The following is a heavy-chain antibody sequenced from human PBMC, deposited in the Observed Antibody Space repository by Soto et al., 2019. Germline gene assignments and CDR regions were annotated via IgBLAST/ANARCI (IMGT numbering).Heavy chain of an antibody. D-gene: IGHD3-10*01. CDR1: GDTFNFYS. Sequence: QVQLVQSGAEVKRPGSSVKVSCKASGDTFNFYSINWVRQAPGLGLEWMGRVNPIVSRSNYAQKFQGRVTMTADKSTSTAYMELSSLRSEGTAIYYCASSYGSGYRAFDYWGRGALGTVSS. CDR2: VNPIVSRS. V-gene: IGHV1-69*02. J-gene: IGHJ4*02. CDR3: ASSYGSGYRAFDY.